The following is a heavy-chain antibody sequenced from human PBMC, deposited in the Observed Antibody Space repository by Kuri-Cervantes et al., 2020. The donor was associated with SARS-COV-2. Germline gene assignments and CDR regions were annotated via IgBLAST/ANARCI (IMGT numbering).Heavy chain of an antibody. CDR2: ISWDGGST. J-gene: IGHJ4*02. D-gene: IGHD2-15*01. CDR3: AKDNSGGSSGFDY. V-gene: IGHV3-43D*04. Sequence: GGSLRPSCAASGFTFDDYAMHWVRQAPGKGLEWVSFISWDGGSTYYADSVKGRFTISRDNSKNSLYLQMNSLRAEDTALYYCAKDNSGGSSGFDYWGQGTLVTVSS. CDR1: GFTFDDYA.